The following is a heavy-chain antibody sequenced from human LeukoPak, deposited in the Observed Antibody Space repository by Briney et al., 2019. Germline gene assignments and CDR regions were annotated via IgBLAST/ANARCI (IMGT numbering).Heavy chain of an antibody. CDR1: GGSISSGDYY. CDR3: ARREFDFDY. V-gene: IGHV4-61*02. J-gene: IGHJ4*02. D-gene: IGHD3-10*01. Sequence: SETLSLTCTVSGGSISSGDYYWSWIRQPAGKGLEWIGRIYTSGSTNYNPSLKSRVTMSVDTSKSHFSLKLSSVTAADTAVYYCARREFDFDYWGQGTLVTVSS. CDR2: IYTSGST.